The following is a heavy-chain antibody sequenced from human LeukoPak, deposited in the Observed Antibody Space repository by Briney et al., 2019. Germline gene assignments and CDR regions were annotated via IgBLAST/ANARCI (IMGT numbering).Heavy chain of an antibody. Sequence: PGGSLRLSCAASGFTFSSYWMSWVRQAPGKGLEWVANIKQDGSEKYYVDSAKGRFTISRDNAKNSLYLQMNSLRAEDTAVYYCARCGSPVAYYYYYYMDVWGKGTTVTVSS. CDR3: ARCGSPVAYYYYYYMDV. CDR2: IKQDGSEK. D-gene: IGHD5-12*01. J-gene: IGHJ6*03. V-gene: IGHV3-7*01. CDR1: GFTFSSYW.